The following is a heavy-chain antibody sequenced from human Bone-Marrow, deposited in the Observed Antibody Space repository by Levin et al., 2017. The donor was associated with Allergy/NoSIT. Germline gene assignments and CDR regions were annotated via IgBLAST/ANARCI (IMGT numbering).Heavy chain of an antibody. J-gene: IGHJ4*02. V-gene: IGHV3-23*01. D-gene: IGHD5-12*01. Sequence: GESLKISCAASRFSFVTYAMTWVRQTPGKGLEWVSVISGNGDKTDYADSVKGRFTISRDNPKHTLFLEMNSLRVEDTALYYCAKLGYPASGYLRQTSIDYWGQGIQVTVSS. CDR3: AKLGYPASGYLRQTSIDY. CDR2: ISGNGDKT. CDR1: RFSFVTYA.